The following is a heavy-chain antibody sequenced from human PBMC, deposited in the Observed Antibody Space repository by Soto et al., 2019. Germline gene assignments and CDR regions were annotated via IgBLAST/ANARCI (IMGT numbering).Heavy chain of an antibody. V-gene: IGHV3-30*02. D-gene: IGHD2-21*02. CDR1: GFAFSSYD. CDR3: AKLPNCGGDCYFDY. CDR2: VRYDGINK. Sequence: QVQLVESGGGVVQPGGSLRLSCAASGFAFSSYDMHWVRQAPGKGLEWVAVVRYDGINKYYADSVKGRFTISRDNSKSMVYLQMNSLRPDDTAVYYCAKLPNCGGDCYFDYWGQGTLVTVSS. J-gene: IGHJ4*02.